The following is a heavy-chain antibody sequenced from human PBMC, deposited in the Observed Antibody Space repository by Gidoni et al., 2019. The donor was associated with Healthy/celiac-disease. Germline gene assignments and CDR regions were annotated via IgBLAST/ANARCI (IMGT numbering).Heavy chain of an antibody. CDR2: IWYDGSNK. CDR1: GFTFGSYG. D-gene: IGHD3-10*01. Sequence: QVQLVESGGGVVQPGRSVRLSWAASGFTFGSYGRPWVRQAPGKGVEWLAVIWYDGSNKYYADSVKGRFTISRDNSKNTLYLQMNSLRAEDTAVYYCARDLLWFGEESPFDYWGQGTLVTVSS. CDR3: ARDLLWFGEESPFDY. J-gene: IGHJ4*02. V-gene: IGHV3-33*01.